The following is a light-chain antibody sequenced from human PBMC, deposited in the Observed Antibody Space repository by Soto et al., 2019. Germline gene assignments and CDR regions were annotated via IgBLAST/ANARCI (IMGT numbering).Light chain of an antibody. Sequence: QSVLTQPPSVSAAPGQTVTISCSGSSSNIGKYYVSWYQQLPGEAPKLLIYGNSNRPSGVPDRFSGSKSGTSASLAITGLKAEDEGDYYCQSNDSSLSGYVFGTGTKVTVL. CDR3: QSNDSSLSGYV. CDR2: GNS. CDR1: SSNIGKYY. V-gene: IGLV1-40*01. J-gene: IGLJ1*01.